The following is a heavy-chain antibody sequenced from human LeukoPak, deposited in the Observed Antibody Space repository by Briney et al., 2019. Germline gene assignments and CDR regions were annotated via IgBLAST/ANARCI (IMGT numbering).Heavy chain of an antibody. J-gene: IGHJ4*02. CDR1: GFTFSTYA. D-gene: IGHD1-26*01. V-gene: IGHV3-23*01. CDR2: ISGSGGST. Sequence: GGSLRLSCAASGFTFSTYAMTWVRQAPGKGLEWVSTISGSGGSTYYADSVKGRFTISRDNSKNTLYLQMNSLRGEDTAVYYCGKDQVWEHLHYFDCWGQGTLVTVSS. CDR3: GKDQVWEHLHYFDC.